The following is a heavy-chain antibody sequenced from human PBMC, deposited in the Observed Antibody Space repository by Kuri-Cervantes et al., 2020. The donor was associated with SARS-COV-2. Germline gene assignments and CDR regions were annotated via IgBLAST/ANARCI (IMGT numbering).Heavy chain of an antibody. J-gene: IGHJ5*02. V-gene: IGHV4-61*01. D-gene: IGHD6-19*01. Sequence: SETLSLTCTVSGGSVSSGTYYWSWIRQPPGKGLEYIGYIYYTGSTNYNPSLESRVAISVDTSKNQFSLKLSSVTAVDTAVYYCARDGAGVAVAGTSNWFDPWGQGTLVTVSS. CDR2: IYYTGST. CDR1: GGSVSSGTYY. CDR3: ARDGAGVAVAGTSNWFDP.